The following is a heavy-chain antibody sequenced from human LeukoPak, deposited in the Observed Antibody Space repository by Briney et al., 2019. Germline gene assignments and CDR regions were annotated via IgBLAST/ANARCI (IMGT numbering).Heavy chain of an antibody. J-gene: IGHJ6*02. CDR1: GYTFTSYG. Sequence: ASVKVSCKASGYTFTSYGISWVRQAPGQGLEWMGWISAYNGNTNYAQKLQGRVTMTTDTSTSTAYMELTGLTPDDAALYYCARAQRTISGMDVWGQGTTVAVSS. D-gene: IGHD2-2*01. V-gene: IGHV1-18*01. CDR2: ISAYNGNT. CDR3: ARAQRTISGMDV.